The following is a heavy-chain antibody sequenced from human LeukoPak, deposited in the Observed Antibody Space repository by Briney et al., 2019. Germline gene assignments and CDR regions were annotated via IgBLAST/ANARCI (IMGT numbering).Heavy chain of an antibody. J-gene: IGHJ3*02. V-gene: IGHV1-2*02. CDR1: GSTFTDYY. CDR3: ARAGLWDYSDSSGYHNGAFDI. CDR2: INPNSGGT. Sequence: ASVKVSCKASGSTFTDYYMHWVRQAPGQGLEWMGWINPNSGGTNFAQKFQGRVTMTRETSISTAYMELKRLRSDDTAVYYCARAGLWDYSDSSGYHNGAFDIWGQGTMVTVSS. D-gene: IGHD3-22*01.